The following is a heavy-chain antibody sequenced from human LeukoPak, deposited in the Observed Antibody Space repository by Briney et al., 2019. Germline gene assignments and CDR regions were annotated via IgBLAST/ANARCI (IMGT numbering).Heavy chain of an antibody. CDR2: IYYSGSN. V-gene: IGHV4-59*01. D-gene: IGHD6-6*01. CDR3: AREGAAPYRGGAFDI. Sequence: SETLSLTCTASGGSISSYYWSWIRQPPGKGLEWLGYIYYSGSNNYNPSLKSRVTISVDTSKNQFSLKLSSVTAADTAVYYCAREGAAPYRGGAFDIWGQETMVTVSS. CDR1: GGSISSYY. J-gene: IGHJ3*02.